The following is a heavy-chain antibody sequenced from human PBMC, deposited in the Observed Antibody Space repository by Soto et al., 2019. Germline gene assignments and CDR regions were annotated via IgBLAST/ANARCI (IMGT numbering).Heavy chain of an antibody. J-gene: IGHJ4*02. V-gene: IGHV3-48*04. Sequence: PGGSLRLSCASSGFTFSSYSMNLVRQAPGKGLEWVSYISSSSSTIYYAESVKGRFTISRDNAKNTVSLQMNSLRVEDTGVYYCAKDSWYFDLWSQGSQVTVSS. D-gene: IGHD6-13*01. CDR1: GFTFSSYS. CDR2: ISSSSSTI. CDR3: AKDSWYFDL.